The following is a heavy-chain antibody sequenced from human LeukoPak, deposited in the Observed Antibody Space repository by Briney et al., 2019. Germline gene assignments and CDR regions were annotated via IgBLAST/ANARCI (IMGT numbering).Heavy chain of an antibody. CDR2: IYYSGSI. CDR1: GGSISSSNYY. J-gene: IGHJ4*02. V-gene: IGHV4-39*02. CDR3: ARDAFGKRTTGDY. D-gene: IGHD1-1*01. Sequence: PSETLSLTCTVSGGSISSSNYYWGWIRQPPGKGLEWIGSIYYSGSIYYNPSLKSRVTISVDTSKNQFSLKLTSVTAADTAVYYCARDAFGKRTTGDYWGQGTLVTVSS.